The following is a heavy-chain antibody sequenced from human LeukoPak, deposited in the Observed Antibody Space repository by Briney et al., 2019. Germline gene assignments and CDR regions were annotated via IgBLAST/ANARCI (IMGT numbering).Heavy chain of an antibody. D-gene: IGHD4-17*01. V-gene: IGHV4-59*01. Sequence: SETLSLTCTVSGGSISSYYWSWIRQPPGKGLEWLGYIYYSGSTNYNPSLKSRVTISVDTSKNQFSLKLNSVTAADTAVYYCASAPYGDYAFDYWGQGTLVTVSS. J-gene: IGHJ4*02. CDR3: ASAPYGDYAFDY. CDR1: GGSISSYY. CDR2: IYYSGST.